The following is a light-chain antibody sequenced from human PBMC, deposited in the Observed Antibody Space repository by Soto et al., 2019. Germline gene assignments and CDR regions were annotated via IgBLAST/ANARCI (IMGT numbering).Light chain of an antibody. CDR1: QSLLHSNGYNY. Sequence: DIVMTQSPLSLPVTPGEPASISCRSSQSLLHSNGYNYLDWYLQKPGQSPQLLIYLGSNRASGVPDRLSGSGSGTDFTLKISRVEAEDVGVYYCMHALQSPYTFGRGTELEIK. J-gene: IGKJ2*01. CDR3: MHALQSPYT. V-gene: IGKV2-28*01. CDR2: LGS.